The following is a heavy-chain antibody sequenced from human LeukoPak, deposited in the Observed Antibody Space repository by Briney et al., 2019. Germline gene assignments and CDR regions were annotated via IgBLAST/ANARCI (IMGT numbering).Heavy chain of an antibody. CDR3: ARVVGRYDYAFDI. CDR1: GGSISSGGYY. D-gene: IGHD3-16*01. J-gene: IGHJ3*02. V-gene: IGHV4-31*03. CDR2: IYYSGST. Sequence: SETLSLTCTVSGGSISSGGYYWSWIRQHPGKGLEWIGYIYYSGSTYYNPSLKSRVTISVDTSKNQFSLKLSSVTAADTAVYYCARVVGRYDYAFDIWGQGTMVTVSS.